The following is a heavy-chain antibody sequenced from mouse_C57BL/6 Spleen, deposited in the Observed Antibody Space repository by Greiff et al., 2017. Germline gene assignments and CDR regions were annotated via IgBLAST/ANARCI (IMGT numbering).Heavy chain of an antibody. J-gene: IGHJ4*01. CDR1: GYTFTDYE. Sequence: QVHVKQSGAELVRPGASVTLSCKASGYTFTDYEMHWVKQTPVHGLEWIGAIDPETGGTAYNQKFKGKAILTADKSSSPAYMALRSLTSEDSAVYYCTRGGKGAMDYWGQGTSVTVSS. V-gene: IGHV1-15*01. CDR2: IDPETGGT. D-gene: IGHD2-1*01. CDR3: TRGGKGAMDY.